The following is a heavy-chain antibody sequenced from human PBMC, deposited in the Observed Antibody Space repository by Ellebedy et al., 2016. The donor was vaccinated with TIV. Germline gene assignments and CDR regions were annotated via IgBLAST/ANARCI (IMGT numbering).Heavy chain of an antibody. D-gene: IGHD3-10*01. Sequence: SETLSLXCAVYGGSFSGYYWSWIRQPPGKGLEWIGEINHSGSTNYNPSLKSRVTISVDTSKNQFSLKLSSVTAADTAVYYCARERHYYGSGSHSFDYWGQGTLVTVSS. CDR1: GGSFSGYY. CDR2: INHSGST. V-gene: IGHV4-34*01. CDR3: ARERHYYGSGSHSFDY. J-gene: IGHJ4*02.